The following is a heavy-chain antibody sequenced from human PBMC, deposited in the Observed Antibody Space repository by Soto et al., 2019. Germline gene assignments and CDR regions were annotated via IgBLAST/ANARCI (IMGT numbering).Heavy chain of an antibody. Sequence: PSETLSLTCTVSGGSISSYYWCWIRQPPGKGLEWIGYIYYSGSTNYNPSLKSRVTISVDTSKNQFSLKLSSVTAADTAVYYCARGGVEMATITEFDYWGQGTLVTVSS. V-gene: IGHV4-59*01. J-gene: IGHJ4*02. CDR3: ARGGVEMATITEFDY. D-gene: IGHD5-12*01. CDR1: GGSISSYY. CDR2: IYYSGST.